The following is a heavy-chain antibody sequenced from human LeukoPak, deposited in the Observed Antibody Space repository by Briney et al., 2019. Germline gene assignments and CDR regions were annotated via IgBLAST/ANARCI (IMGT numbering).Heavy chain of an antibody. CDR3: ARGVGKRITIFGVPSFDY. V-gene: IGHV4-4*02. CDR2: IYHSGST. J-gene: IGHJ4*02. D-gene: IGHD3-3*01. Sequence: PSGTLSLTCAVSGGSISSSNWWSWVRQPPGKGLEWIGEIYHSGSTNYNPSLKSRVTISVDKSKNQFSLKLSSVTAADTAVYYCARGVGKRITIFGVPSFDYWGQGTLVTVSS. CDR1: GGSISSSNW.